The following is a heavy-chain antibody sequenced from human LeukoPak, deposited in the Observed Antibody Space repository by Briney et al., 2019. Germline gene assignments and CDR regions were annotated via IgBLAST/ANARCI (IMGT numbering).Heavy chain of an antibody. CDR1: GFTFSNYA. J-gene: IGHJ4*02. V-gene: IGHV3-23*01. CDR3: AKRLGDQRAFDY. Sequence: HSWGSLRLSCAASGFTFSNYAMSWVRQAPGKRLEWVSGISGTSGTINYADPVKGRFTISRDNSKNTVYLQMNSLRAEDTAVYYCAKRLGDQRAFDYWGQGTLVTVSS. CDR2: ISGTSGTI. D-gene: IGHD2-21*02.